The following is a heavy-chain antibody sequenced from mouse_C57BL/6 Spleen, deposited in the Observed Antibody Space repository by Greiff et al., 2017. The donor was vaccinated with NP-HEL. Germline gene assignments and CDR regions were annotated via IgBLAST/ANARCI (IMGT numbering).Heavy chain of an antibody. CDR1: GYAFSSYW. D-gene: IGHD3-2*02. V-gene: IGHV1-80*01. J-gene: IGHJ4*01. CDR2: IYPGDGDT. Sequence: QVHVKQSGAELVKPGASVKISCKASGYAFSSYWMNWVKQRPGKGLEWIGQIYPGDGDTNYNGKFKGKATLTADKSSSTAYMQLSSLTSEDSAVYFCARELRLRRAYAMDYWGQGTSVTVSS. CDR3: ARELRLRRAYAMDY.